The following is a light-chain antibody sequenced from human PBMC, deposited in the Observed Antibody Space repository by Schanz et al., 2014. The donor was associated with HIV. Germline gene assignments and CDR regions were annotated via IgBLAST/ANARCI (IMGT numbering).Light chain of an antibody. CDR3: SSYTSSSTGV. Sequence: QSVLTQPPSVSGAPGQRVTISCTGTRSNIGTGFDVHWYQLLPGTAPKVLIFANTHRPSGVPDRFSGSKSGTSASLAITGLQAEDEADYYCSSYTSSSTGVFGGGTKLTVL. CDR2: ANT. V-gene: IGLV1-40*01. CDR1: RSNIGTGFD. J-gene: IGLJ3*02.